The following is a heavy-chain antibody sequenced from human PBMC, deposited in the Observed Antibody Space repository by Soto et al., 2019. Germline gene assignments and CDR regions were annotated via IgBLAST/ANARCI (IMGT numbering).Heavy chain of an antibody. Sequence: ESLKISCKGSGYSFTSYWICWVRQMPGKGLEWMGIIYPGDSDTRYSPSFQGQVTISADKSISTAYLQWSSLKASDTAMYYCARAYYYDSSGYYSYYYYYGMDVWGQGTTVTVSS. D-gene: IGHD3-22*01. CDR1: GYSFTSYW. J-gene: IGHJ6*02. CDR2: IYPGDSDT. V-gene: IGHV5-51*01. CDR3: ARAYYYDSSGYYSYYYYYGMDV.